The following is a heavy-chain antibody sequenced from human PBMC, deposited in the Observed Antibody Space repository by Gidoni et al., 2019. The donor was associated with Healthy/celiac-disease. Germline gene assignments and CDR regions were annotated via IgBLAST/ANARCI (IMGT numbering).Heavy chain of an antibody. Sequence: QLQLQESGPGLVKPSETLSLTCTVSGGSISSSSYYWGWIRHPPGKGLEWIGSIYYSGSTYYNPSLKSRVTISVDTSKNQFSLKLSSVTAADTAVYYCARLEWELPWTWGQGTLVTVSS. CDR2: IYYSGST. CDR1: GGSISSSSYY. CDR3: ARLEWELPWT. D-gene: IGHD1-26*01. V-gene: IGHV4-39*01. J-gene: IGHJ5*02.